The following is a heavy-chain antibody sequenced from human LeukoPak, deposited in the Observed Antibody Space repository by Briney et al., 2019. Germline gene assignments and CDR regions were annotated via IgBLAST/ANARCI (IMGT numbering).Heavy chain of an antibody. CDR1: GFTFSSYA. Sequence: PGGSLRLSCAASGFTFSSYAMSWVRQAPGKGLEWVSTISGSSGSTYYADSVKGRFTISRDNSKNTLYLQMNSLRAEDTAIYFCATPRHSGYSVLACWGQGTLVTVSS. CDR2: ISGSSGST. V-gene: IGHV3-23*01. J-gene: IGHJ4*02. CDR3: ATPRHSGYSVLAC. D-gene: IGHD3-22*01.